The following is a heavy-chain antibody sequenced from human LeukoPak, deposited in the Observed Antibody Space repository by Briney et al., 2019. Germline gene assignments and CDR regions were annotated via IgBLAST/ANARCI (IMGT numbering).Heavy chain of an antibody. V-gene: IGHV4-34*01. CDR1: GGSFIGYY. J-gene: IGHJ6*03. CDR2: INHSGST. CDR3: ARGSVLRCFDWLLYYYYSMDV. Sequence: PSETLSLTCAVYGGSFIGYYWSWIRQPPGKGLEWIGEINHSGSTNYNPSLKSRVTISVDTSKNQFSLKLSSVTAADTAVYYCARGSVLRCFDWLLYYYYSMDVWGTGTTVTASS. D-gene: IGHD3-9*01.